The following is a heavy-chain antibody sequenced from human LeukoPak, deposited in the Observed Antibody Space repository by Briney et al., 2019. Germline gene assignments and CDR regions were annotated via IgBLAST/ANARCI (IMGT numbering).Heavy chain of an antibody. CDR3: ARDRGRYYDSRGFYWGYYFDS. CDR1: GFTLSNYS. Sequence: GGSLRLSCAASGFTLSNYSINWVRQAPGKGPEWVSTISGSGDSTYYADSVKGRFTISRDNSKDTLYLQMSSVRVDDTAVYYCARDRGRYYDSRGFYWGYYFDSWGQGILVTVST. D-gene: IGHD3-22*01. V-gene: IGHV3-23*01. J-gene: IGHJ4*02. CDR2: ISGSGDST.